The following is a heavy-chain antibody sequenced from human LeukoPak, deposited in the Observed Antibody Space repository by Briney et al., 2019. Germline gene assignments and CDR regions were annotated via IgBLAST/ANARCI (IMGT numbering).Heavy chain of an antibody. CDR1: RLTFSTSG. CDR2: IGPTGSDR. J-gene: IGHJ4*02. Sequence: PGGSLRLSCTASRLTFSTSGFNWVRQDPGKGLEWVASIGPTGSDRYHADSIKGRFTISRDNANNFLYLQMNSLRAEDTAVYYCATETNGRHYDYWGQGTLLTVSS. D-gene: IGHD1-14*01. V-gene: IGHV3-21*06. CDR3: ATETNGRHYDY.